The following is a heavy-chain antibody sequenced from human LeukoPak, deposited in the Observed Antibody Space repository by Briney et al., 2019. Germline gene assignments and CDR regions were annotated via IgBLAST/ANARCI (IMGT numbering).Heavy chain of an antibody. CDR1: GYTFTSYD. CDR2: MNPNSGNT. J-gene: IGHJ6*02. D-gene: IGHD1-26*01. Sequence: ASVKVSCKASGYTFTSYDINWVRQATGQGLEWMGWMNPNSGNTGYAQKFQGRVAMTRNTSISTAYMELSSLRSEDTAVYYCAKSGSYYANYYGMDVWGQGTTVTVSS. V-gene: IGHV1-8*01. CDR3: AKSGSYYANYYGMDV.